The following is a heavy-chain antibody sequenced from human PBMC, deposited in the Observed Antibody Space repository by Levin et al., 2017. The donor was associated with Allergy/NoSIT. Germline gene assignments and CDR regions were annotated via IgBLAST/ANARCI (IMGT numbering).Heavy chain of an antibody. D-gene: IGHD2-15*01. CDR2: IRSKAYGGTT. CDR3: TRDGTGCSRGSCYAY. J-gene: IGHJ4*02. Sequence: SCTASGFSSGGYMMSWVRQAPGKGLESVAYIRSKAYGGTTEYAASVKGRFTISIDESKTIAYLQMNGLKTEDTAMYYCTRDGTGCSRGSCYAYWGQGTLVTVSS. CDR1: GFSSGGYM. V-gene: IGHV3-49*04.